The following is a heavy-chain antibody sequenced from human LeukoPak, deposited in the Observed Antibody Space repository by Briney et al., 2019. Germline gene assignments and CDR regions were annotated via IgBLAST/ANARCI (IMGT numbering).Heavy chain of an antibody. V-gene: IGHV1-18*01. CDR2: ISAYNGNT. Sequence: ASVKVSCKASGYTFTSYGISWVRQAPGQGLEWMGWISAYNGNTNYAQKLQGRVTMTTDTSTSTAYVELRSLRSDDTAVYYCARSLGSSRSWSDYWGQGTLVTVSS. J-gene: IGHJ4*02. CDR3: ARSLGSSRSWSDY. CDR1: GYTFTSYG. D-gene: IGHD2-15*01.